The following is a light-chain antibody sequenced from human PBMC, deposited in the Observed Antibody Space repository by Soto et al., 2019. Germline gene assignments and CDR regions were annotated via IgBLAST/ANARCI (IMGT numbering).Light chain of an antibody. V-gene: IGLV2-8*01. CDR2: EVN. CDR3: SSSAGIYHYLV. CDR1: SSDIGGYNS. Sequence: QSALTQPPSASGSPGQSVTISCTGTSSDIGGYNSVSWYQQHTGKAPRLMIYEVNKRPSGVPDRFSGSKSGYTASLTVSGLQTEDEAFYYCSSSAGIYHYLVFGGGTKVTVL. J-gene: IGLJ3*02.